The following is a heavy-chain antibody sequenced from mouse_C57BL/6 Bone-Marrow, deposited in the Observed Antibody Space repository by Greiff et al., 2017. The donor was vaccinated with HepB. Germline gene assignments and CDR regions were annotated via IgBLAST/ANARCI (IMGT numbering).Heavy chain of an antibody. V-gene: IGHV1-81*01. D-gene: IGHD1-1*01. CDR1: GYTFTSYG. Sequence: QVQLKQSGAELARPGASVKLSCKASGYTFTSYGISWVKQRTGQGLEWIGEIYPRSGNTYYNEKFKGKATLTADKSSSTAYMELRSLTSEDSAVYFCARRGIYYYGSRAWFAYWGQGTLVTVSA. CDR3: ARRGIYYYGSRAWFAY. CDR2: IYPRSGNT. J-gene: IGHJ3*01.